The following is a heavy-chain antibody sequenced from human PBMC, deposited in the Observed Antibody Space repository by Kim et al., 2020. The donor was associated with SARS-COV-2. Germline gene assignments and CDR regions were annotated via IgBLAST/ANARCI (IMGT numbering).Heavy chain of an antibody. CDR3: ARDSYSGSYQYDY. J-gene: IGHJ4*02. D-gene: IGHD1-26*01. V-gene: IGHV4-39*07. Sequence: YNPSLKSRVTISVDTSKHQFSLKLSSVTAADTAVYYCARDSYSGSYQYDYWGQGTLVTVSS.